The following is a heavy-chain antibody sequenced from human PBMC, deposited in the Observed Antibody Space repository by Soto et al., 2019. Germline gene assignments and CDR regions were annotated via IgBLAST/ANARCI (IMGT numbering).Heavy chain of an antibody. CDR1: GFTFSSYG. D-gene: IGHD5-18*01. CDR3: ARGSPFGAIQLNPPDY. CDR2: IWYDGSNK. Sequence: QVQLVESGGGVVQPGRSLRLSCAASGFTFSSYGVHWVRQAPGKGLEWVAVIWYDGSNKYYADSVKGRFTISRDNSKNTLYLQMNSLRAEDTAVSYCARGSPFGAIQLNPPDYWGQGTLVTVSS. V-gene: IGHV3-33*01. J-gene: IGHJ4*02.